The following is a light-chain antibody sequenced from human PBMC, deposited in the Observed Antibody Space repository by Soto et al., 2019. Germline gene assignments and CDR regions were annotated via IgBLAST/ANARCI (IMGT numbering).Light chain of an antibody. CDR3: QQYDSSPVT. V-gene: IGKV3-20*01. CDR1: QSVSSNF. J-gene: IGKJ1*01. Sequence: EIVLTQSPGTLSLSRGERATLSCRASQSVSSNFLAWYQQKPGQAPRLLIYGASSRATGIPDRFSGSGSGTDFTLNISRLEPEDFAVYYCQQYDSSPVTFGQGNKVEI. CDR2: GAS.